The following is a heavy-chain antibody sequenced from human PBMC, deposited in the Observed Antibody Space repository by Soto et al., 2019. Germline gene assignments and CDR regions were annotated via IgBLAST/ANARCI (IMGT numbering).Heavy chain of an antibody. CDR2: IFHDGST. J-gene: IGHJ5*02. D-gene: IGHD2-8*02. V-gene: IGHV4-4*02. Sequence: WETLSLTCAVSGASIGSGGWWSWVRQPPGKGLQWIAEIFHDGSTNYRPSLKSRVTISVDKSQNQFSLNIYSVTAADTAVYYCARHEGWTGPDQWGQGTLVTVSS. CDR3: ARHEGWTGPDQ. CDR1: GASIGSGGW.